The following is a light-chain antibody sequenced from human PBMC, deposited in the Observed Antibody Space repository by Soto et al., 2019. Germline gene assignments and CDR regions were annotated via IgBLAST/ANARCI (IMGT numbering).Light chain of an antibody. CDR2: AAS. Sequence: AIQMTQSPSSLSASVGDRVTITCRASQDIRNDLGWYQQKPGKTPKLLLFAASSLQSGVPSRFSGSGSGTDFTLTISSLQPEDFATYYCLQDFNYPWTFGQGTKVEIE. J-gene: IGKJ1*01. V-gene: IGKV1-6*01. CDR1: QDIRND. CDR3: LQDFNYPWT.